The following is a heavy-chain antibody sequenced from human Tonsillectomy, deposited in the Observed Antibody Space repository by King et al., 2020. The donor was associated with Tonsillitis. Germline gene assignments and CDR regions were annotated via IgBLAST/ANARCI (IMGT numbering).Heavy chain of an antibody. D-gene: IGHD4-17*01. CDR1: GDSISSGSYH. Sequence: LQLQESGPGLVKPSETLSLTCAVSGDSISSGSYHCGWIRQPPGKGLEWIGSIYFGGRSYYNPSLKSRVTVSVDTPREQFSLKLTSVTATDTAVYYCARHGTVTGKIDYWGQGTLVTVSS. CDR2: IYFGGRS. J-gene: IGHJ4*02. V-gene: IGHV4-39*01. CDR3: ARHGTVTGKIDY.